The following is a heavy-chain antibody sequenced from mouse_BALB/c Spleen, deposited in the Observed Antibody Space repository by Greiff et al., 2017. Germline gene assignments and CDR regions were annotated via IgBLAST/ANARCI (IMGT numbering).Heavy chain of an antibody. V-gene: IGHV14-4*02. J-gene: IGHJ3*01. D-gene: IGHD2-12*01. Sequence: VQLQQSGAELVRSGASVKLSCTASGYTIKDYYMHWVKPRPEQGLEWIGWIDPENGGTDYAPKFQGKATMTADTSSNTAYLQLSSLTSEDTAVYYCNRGSYSAWFAYWGQGTLVTVSA. CDR1: GYTIKDYY. CDR2: IDPENGGT. CDR3: NRGSYSAWFAY.